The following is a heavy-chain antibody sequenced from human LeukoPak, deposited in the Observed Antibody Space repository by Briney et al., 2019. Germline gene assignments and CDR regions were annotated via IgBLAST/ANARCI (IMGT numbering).Heavy chain of an antibody. Sequence: GASVKVSCKASGYTFTSYDINWVRQATGQGLEWMGWINPNSGGTNYAQKFQGRVTMTRDTSISTAYMELSRLRSDDTAVYYCARDYYDSSGYLDYWGQGTLVTVSS. CDR3: ARDYYDSSGYLDY. CDR1: GYTFTSYD. V-gene: IGHV1-2*02. D-gene: IGHD3-22*01. CDR2: INPNSGGT. J-gene: IGHJ4*02.